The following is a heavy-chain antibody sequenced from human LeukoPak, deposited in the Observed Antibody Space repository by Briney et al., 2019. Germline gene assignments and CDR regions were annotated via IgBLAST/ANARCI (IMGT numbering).Heavy chain of an antibody. CDR2: ISSSSSYT. J-gene: IGHJ4*02. D-gene: IGHD5-24*01. CDR3: ATDPRGDGYNFYFNY. V-gene: IGHV3-11*05. CDR1: GFTLSDYY. Sequence: PGGSLRLSCAASGFTLSDYYMNWIRQAPGKGLEWLSYISSSSSYTNYADSVKGRFTISRDNAKNSLYLQMNSLRAEDTAVYYCATDPRGDGYNFYFNYWGQGTLVTVSS.